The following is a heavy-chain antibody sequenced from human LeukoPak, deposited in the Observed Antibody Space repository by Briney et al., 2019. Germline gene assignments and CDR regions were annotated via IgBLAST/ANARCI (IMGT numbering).Heavy chain of an antibody. V-gene: IGHV3-7*01. CDR3: ARESSSWYYYYYMDV. CDR1: GFTFSSYW. CDR2: IKQDGSEK. J-gene: IGHJ6*03. Sequence: RPGGSLRLSCAASGFTFSSYWMSWVRQAPGKGLEWVANIKQDGSEKYYVDSVKGRFTISRDNAKNSLYLQMNSLRAEDTAVYYCARESSSWYYYYYMDVWGKGTTVTVSS. D-gene: IGHD6-13*01.